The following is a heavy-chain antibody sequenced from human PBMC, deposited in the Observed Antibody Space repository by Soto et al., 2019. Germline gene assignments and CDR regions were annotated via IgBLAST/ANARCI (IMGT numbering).Heavy chain of an antibody. CDR1: GGSISSYY. CDR3: ARDQHGGYYYYMDV. D-gene: IGHD3-16*01. Sequence: SETLSLTCTVSGGSISSYYWSWIRQPPGKGLEWIGYIYYSGSTNYNPSLKSRVTISVDTSKNQFSLKLSSVTAADTAVYYCARDQHGGYYYYMDVWGKGTTVTVSS. J-gene: IGHJ6*03. CDR2: IYYSGST. V-gene: IGHV4-59*01.